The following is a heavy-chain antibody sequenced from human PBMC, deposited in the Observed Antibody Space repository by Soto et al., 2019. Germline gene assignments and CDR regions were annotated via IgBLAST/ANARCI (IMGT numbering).Heavy chain of an antibody. CDR1: GYTFTGYD. CDR3: ARGRFCSGGSCYRRWFDP. V-gene: IGHV1-8*01. J-gene: IGHJ5*02. Sequence: ASVKVSCKASGYTFTGYDINWVRQATGQGLEWMGWMNPNSGNTGYAQKFQGRVTMTRNTSISTAYVELSSLRSEDTAVYYCARGRFCSGGSCYRRWFDPWGQGTLVTVSS. CDR2: MNPNSGNT. D-gene: IGHD2-15*01.